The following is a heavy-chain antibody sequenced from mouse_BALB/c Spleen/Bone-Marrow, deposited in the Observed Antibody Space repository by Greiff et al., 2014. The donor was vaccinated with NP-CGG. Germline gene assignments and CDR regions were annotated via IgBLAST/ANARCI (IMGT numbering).Heavy chain of an antibody. D-gene: IGHD2-14*01. CDR1: GFNIKDYY. Sequence: VQLQQPGAELVRSGASVKLSCTASGFNIKDYYMHWVKQRPEQGLEWIGWIDPENGDTEYAPKFQGKATMTADTSSNTAYLQXXXXXXXXXXXYYCXXRXYRYEGYAMDCWGQGTSVTVSX. V-gene: IGHV14-4*02. CDR2: IDPENGDT. CDR3: XXRXYRYEGYAMDC. J-gene: IGHJ4*01.